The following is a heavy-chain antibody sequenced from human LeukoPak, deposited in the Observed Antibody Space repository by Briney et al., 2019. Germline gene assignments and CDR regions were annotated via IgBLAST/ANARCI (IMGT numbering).Heavy chain of an antibody. D-gene: IGHD1-26*01. Sequence: PGGSLRLSCAASGFSFSDFTMNWVRRAPGKGLEWVSSISTTTRHIFYADSVRGRFTISRDNAKNSLYLQMNSLRAEDTAVYYCARAVGASNFDYWGQGTLVTVSS. CDR2: ISTTTRHI. V-gene: IGHV3-21*01. CDR1: GFSFSDFT. CDR3: ARAVGASNFDY. J-gene: IGHJ4*02.